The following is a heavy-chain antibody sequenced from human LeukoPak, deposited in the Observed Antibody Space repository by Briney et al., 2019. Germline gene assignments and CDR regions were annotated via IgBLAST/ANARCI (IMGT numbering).Heavy chain of an antibody. CDR1: GFTFSSYS. D-gene: IGHD1-26*01. V-gene: IGHV3-21*01. CDR2: ISSSSSYI. J-gene: IGHJ4*02. CDR3: ARAWGYWEDY. Sequence: GGSLRLSCAASGFTFSSYSMNWVRQAPGKGLEWVSSISSSSSYIYYADAVRGRFTISRDNAKNSLYLQMNSLRAEDTAVYYCARAWGYWEDYWGQGTLVTVSS.